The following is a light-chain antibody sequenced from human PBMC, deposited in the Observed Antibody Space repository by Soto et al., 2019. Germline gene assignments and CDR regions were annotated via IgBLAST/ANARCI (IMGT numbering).Light chain of an antibody. J-gene: IGKJ5*01. CDR2: GAS. Sequence: EIVLTQSPGTLSLSPGERATLSCRASQSVSSSYLAWYQQKPGQAPRLLIYGASSRATGIPDRFSGSVSGTDFTLTISRLEPEDFAVYYCQQYGSSPLITFGHGTRLEI. CDR3: QQYGSSPLIT. CDR1: QSVSSSY. V-gene: IGKV3-20*01.